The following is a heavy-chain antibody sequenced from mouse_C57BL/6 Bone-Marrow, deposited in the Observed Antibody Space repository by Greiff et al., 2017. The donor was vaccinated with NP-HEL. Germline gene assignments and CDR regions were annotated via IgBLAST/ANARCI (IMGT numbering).Heavy chain of an antibody. V-gene: IGHV1-64*01. J-gene: IGHJ3*01. CDR1: GYTFTSYW. D-gene: IGHD2-5*01. CDR3: ARHYSNYGWFAY. CDR2: IHPNSGST. Sequence: VQLQQPGAELVKPGASVKLSCKASGYTFTSYWMHWVKQRPGQGLEWIGMIHPNSGSTNYNEKFKSKATLTVDKSSSTAYMQLSSLTSEDSAVYYCARHYSNYGWFAYWGQGTLVTVSA.